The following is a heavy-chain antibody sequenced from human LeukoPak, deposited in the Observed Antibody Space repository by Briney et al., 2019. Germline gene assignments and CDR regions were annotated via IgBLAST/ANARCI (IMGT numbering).Heavy chain of an antibody. CDR1: GGSISSYY. CDR2: IYTSGST. CDR3: ARDSYSSSSYDY. Sequence: SESLSLTCTVSGGSISSYYWSWIRQPAGKGLEWIGRIYTSGSTNYNPSLKSRVTMSVDTSKNQFSLKLSSVTAADTAVYYCARDSYSSSSYDYWGQGTLVTVSS. J-gene: IGHJ4*02. V-gene: IGHV4-4*07. D-gene: IGHD6-6*01.